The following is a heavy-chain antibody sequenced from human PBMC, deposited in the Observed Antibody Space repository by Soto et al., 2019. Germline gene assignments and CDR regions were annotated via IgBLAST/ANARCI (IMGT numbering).Heavy chain of an antibody. CDR3: ASQYYDFSSGALDF. CDR2: IHDTATT. CDR1: GGSISSDDYY. D-gene: IGHD3-3*01. V-gene: IGHV4-30-4*01. Sequence: QVQLQESGPGLVQPSQTLSLTCTVSGGSISSDDYYWTWVRQPPGKGLEWIGNIHDTATTSYNPSLKSRLIISVDTSSNQFSLRLKSVTATDTAVYFCASQYYDFSSGALDFWGQGILVPVSS. J-gene: IGHJ4*02.